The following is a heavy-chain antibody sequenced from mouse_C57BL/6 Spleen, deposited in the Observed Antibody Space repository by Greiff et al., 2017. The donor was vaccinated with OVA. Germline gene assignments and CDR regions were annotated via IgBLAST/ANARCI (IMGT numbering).Heavy chain of an antibody. D-gene: IGHD1-1*01. V-gene: IGHV5-12*01. CDR2: ISNGGGST. Sequence: EVNLVESGGGLVQPGGSLKLSCAASGFTFSDYYMYWVRQTPEKRLEWVAYISNGGGSTYYPDTVTGRFTISRDNAKNTLYLQMSRLKSEDTAMYYCARHHYYGSSYWYFDVWGTGTTVTVSS. J-gene: IGHJ1*03. CDR1: GFTFSDYY. CDR3: ARHHYYGSSYWYFDV.